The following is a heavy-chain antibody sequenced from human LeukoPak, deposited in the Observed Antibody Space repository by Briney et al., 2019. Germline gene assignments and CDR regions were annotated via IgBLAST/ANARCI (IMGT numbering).Heavy chain of an antibody. CDR2: ISYSGST. Sequence: SETLSLTCTVSGASIRSYYWNWLRQPPGKGLEWIGYISYSGSTNYNPSPRSRVTISVDTSKNQFSLKLSSVTAADTAVYYCARRGIAAAATFDYWGQGTLVTVSS. J-gene: IGHJ4*02. CDR1: GASIRSYY. V-gene: IGHV4-59*08. CDR3: ARRGIAAAATFDY. D-gene: IGHD6-13*01.